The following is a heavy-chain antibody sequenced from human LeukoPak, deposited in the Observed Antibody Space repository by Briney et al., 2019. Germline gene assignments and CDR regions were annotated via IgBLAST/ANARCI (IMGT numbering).Heavy chain of an antibody. V-gene: IGHV4-59*12. J-gene: IGHJ6*02. D-gene: IGHD5-12*01. CDR1: GGSINSYF. CDR3: AREGRLGRYYYYGMDV. Sequence: SETLSLTCTVSGGSINSYFWNWIRQPPWKGLEWIGYIYYSGSTYYNPSLKSRVTISVDTSKNQFSLKLSSVTAADTAVYYCAREGRLGRYYYYGMDVWGQGTTVTVSS. CDR2: IYYSGST.